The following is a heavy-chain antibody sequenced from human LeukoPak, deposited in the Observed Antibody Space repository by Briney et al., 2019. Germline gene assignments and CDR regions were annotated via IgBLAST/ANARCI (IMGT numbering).Heavy chain of an antibody. J-gene: IGHJ4*02. CDR2: ISANNGNK. V-gene: IGHV1-18*01. Sequence: ASVKVSCKASGYTFSSYVISWVRQAPGQGLEWMGWISANNGNKNYAQRVQGRVTMTTDTSTSTAYMELRSLTSDDTAVYYCARGGTVVDTANPFDYWGQGTLVTVSS. CDR1: GYTFSSYV. D-gene: IGHD5-18*01. CDR3: ARGGTVVDTANPFDY.